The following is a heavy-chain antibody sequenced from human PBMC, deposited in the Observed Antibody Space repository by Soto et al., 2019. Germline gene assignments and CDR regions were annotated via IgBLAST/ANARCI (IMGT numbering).Heavy chain of an antibody. CDR1: GFSISDSY. CDR3: TTEAYGFHNWFDP. CDR2: ISPRSTFR. Sequence: GGSLRLSCATSGFSISDSYMSWIRQAPGKGLEWISYISPRSTFRDYADSLKGRFTISRDSVKNSVYLQMNNLTADDTAVYYCTTEAYGFHNWFDPWGQGTLVTVSS. D-gene: IGHD4-17*01. J-gene: IGHJ5*02. V-gene: IGHV3-11*05.